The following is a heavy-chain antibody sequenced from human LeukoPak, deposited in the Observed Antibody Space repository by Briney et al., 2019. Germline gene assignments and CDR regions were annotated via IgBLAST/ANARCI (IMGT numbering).Heavy chain of an antibody. CDR1: GGTFSSYA. D-gene: IGHD3-22*01. J-gene: IGHJ3*02. CDR3: ARIADFVPVNRVYYDSSGYYLAFDI. CDR2: IILIFGTA. Sequence: SVKVSCKASGGTFSSYAISWVRQAPGQGLEWMGGIILIFGTANYAQKFQGRVTITTDESTSTACMELSSLRSEDTAVYYCARIADFVPVNRVYYDSSGYYLAFDIWGQGTMVTVSS. V-gene: IGHV1-69*05.